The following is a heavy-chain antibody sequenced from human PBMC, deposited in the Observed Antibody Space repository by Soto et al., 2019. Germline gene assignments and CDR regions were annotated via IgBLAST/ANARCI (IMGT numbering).Heavy chain of an antibody. Sequence: QVQLVESGGGVVQPGRSLRLSCAASGFTFSSYGMHWVRQAPGKGLEWVAVISYDGSNKYYADSVKGRFTISRDNSKNALYLQMNRLRAEDKAVYYCAKDGGSYYDFWSGYPCDFDYGGQGILVTVSS. D-gene: IGHD3-3*01. V-gene: IGHV3-30*18. CDR2: ISYDGSNK. CDR1: GFTFSSYG. CDR3: AKDGGSYYDFWSGYPCDFDY. J-gene: IGHJ4*02.